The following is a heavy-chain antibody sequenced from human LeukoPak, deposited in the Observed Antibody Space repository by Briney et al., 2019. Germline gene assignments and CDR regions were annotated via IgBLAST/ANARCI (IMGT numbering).Heavy chain of an antibody. J-gene: IGHJ5*02. Sequence: SETLSLTCTVSGDSISSYYWSWIRQSPGKGLEWIGEINHNGSTNYVPSLKSRLTISQDTSKNQFSLRLTSLTAADTAVYYCARGRWFGELWLSGNWFDPWGQGTLVTVSS. V-gene: IGHV4-34*01. CDR2: INHNGST. CDR1: GDSISSYY. D-gene: IGHD3-10*01. CDR3: ARGRWFGELWLSGNWFDP.